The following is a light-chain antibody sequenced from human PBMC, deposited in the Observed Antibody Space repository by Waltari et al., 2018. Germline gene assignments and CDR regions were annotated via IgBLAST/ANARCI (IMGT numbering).Light chain of an antibody. CDR3: QQYYSTPPT. CDR1: QSVLYSSKNKNY. Sequence: DIVMTQSPDSLAVSLGERATINCKSSQSVLYSSKNKNYLAWYQQKPGQHPKLLIYWASTRESGVPDRFSGSGSGTDFTLTISSLQAEDVAVYYCQQYYSTPPTFGGGTKVEIK. J-gene: IGKJ4*01. V-gene: IGKV4-1*01. CDR2: WAS.